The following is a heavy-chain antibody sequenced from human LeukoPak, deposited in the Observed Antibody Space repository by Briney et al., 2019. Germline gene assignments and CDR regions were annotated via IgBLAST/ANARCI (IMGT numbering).Heavy chain of an antibody. Sequence: GGSLRLSCAASGFTFSSYWMHWVRQAPGKGLVWVSRINSDGSTTNYADSVKGRFTISRDNAKNTLYLQINSLRAKDTAVYYCARVMEASTQAGVYWGQGTLVTVSS. D-gene: IGHD2-15*01. J-gene: IGHJ4*02. CDR3: ARVMEASTQAGVY. V-gene: IGHV3-74*01. CDR2: INSDGSTT. CDR1: GFTFSSYW.